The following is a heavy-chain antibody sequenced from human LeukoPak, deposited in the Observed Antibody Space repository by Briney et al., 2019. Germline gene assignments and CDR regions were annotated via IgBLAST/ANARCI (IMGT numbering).Heavy chain of an antibody. CDR1: GGSISSSSYY. Sequence: PSETLSLTCTVSGGSISSSSYYWGWIRQPPGKGLEWIGSIYYSGSTNYNPSLKSRVTISVDTSKNQFSLKLSSVTAADTAVYYCARGPQIGWGSYYYYGMDVWGQGTTVTVSS. V-gene: IGHV4-39*07. J-gene: IGHJ6*02. CDR2: IYYSGST. D-gene: IGHD7-27*01. CDR3: ARGPQIGWGSYYYYGMDV.